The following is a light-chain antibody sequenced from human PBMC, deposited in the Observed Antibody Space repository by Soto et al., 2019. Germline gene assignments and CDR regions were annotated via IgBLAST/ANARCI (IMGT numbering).Light chain of an antibody. Sequence: DIQMTQSPSILSASVGDRVTITCRASQSISSWLAWYQQKPGKAPNLLIYKASHLENGVPSRFSGSGSGTEFTLTISSLQPGDFATYYCQQYNSYPWTFGQGTKVEIK. V-gene: IGKV1-5*03. CDR1: QSISSW. J-gene: IGKJ1*01. CDR3: QQYNSYPWT. CDR2: KAS.